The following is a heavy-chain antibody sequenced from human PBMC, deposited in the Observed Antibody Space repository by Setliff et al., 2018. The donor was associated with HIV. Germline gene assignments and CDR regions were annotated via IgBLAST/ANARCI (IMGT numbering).Heavy chain of an antibody. CDR2: IANGINT. Sequence: PGGSLRLSCAASGFSFSNYAMTWVRQAPGKGLEWVSTIANGINTYYADSVRGRFTISRDNSKNTLYLQMNSLRAEDTAKYYCALRQRGGLVGAGNAFDIWGQGTMVTGSS. V-gene: IGHV3-23*01. CDR3: ALRQRGGLVGAGNAFDI. J-gene: IGHJ3*02. CDR1: GFSFSNYA. D-gene: IGHD1-26*01.